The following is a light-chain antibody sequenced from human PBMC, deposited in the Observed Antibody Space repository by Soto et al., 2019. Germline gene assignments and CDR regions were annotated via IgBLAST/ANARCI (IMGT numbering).Light chain of an antibody. CDR1: DSNIGAGFD. CDR3: QSYDSSLSGYV. CDR2: GNS. V-gene: IGLV1-40*01. Sequence: QSVLTQPPSLSGAPGQRVTISCSGNDSNIGAGFDVHWYQQLPGRAPKLLIYGNSNRPSGVPDRFSGSKSGTSASLAITGLQAEDEADYYCQSYDSSLSGYVFGTGTKLTVL. J-gene: IGLJ1*01.